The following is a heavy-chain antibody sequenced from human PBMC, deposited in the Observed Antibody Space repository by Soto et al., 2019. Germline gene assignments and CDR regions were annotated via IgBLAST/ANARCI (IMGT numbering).Heavy chain of an antibody. Sequence: PSETLSLPCTVPGGSISSYYWSWIRQPPGKGLEWIGYIYYSGSTNYNPSLKSRVTLSVDTSKNQFSLKLSSVTAADTAVYYCARDLPFGRGAFDIWGQGTMVTVSS. CDR3: ARDLPFGRGAFDI. D-gene: IGHD3-10*01. J-gene: IGHJ3*02. V-gene: IGHV4-59*01. CDR1: GGSISSYY. CDR2: IYYSGST.